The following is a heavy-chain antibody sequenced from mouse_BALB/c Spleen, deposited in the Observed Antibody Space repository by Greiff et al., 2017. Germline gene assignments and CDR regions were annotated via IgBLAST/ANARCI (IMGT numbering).Heavy chain of an antibody. D-gene: IGHD2-14*01. CDR1: GYAFTNYL. J-gene: IGHJ2*01. CDR2: INPGSGGT. CDR3: ARSGAYYRYDFDY. V-gene: IGHV1-54*01. Sequence: QVQLKQSGAELVRPGTSVKVSCKASGYAFTNYLIEWVKQRPGQGLEWIGVINPGSGGTNYNEKFKGKATLTADKSSSTAYMQLSSLTSDDSAVYFCARSGAYYRYDFDYWGQGTTLTVSS.